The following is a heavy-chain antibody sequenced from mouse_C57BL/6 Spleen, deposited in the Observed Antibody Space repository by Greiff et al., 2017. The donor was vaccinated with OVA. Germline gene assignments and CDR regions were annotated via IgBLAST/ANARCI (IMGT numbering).Heavy chain of an antibody. Sequence: QVQLQQPGAELVRPGSSVKLSCKASGYTFTSYWMHWVKQRPIQGLEWIGNIDPSDSETHYNQKFKDKATLTVDKSSSTAYMQLSSLTSEDSAVYDCARYYSYAMDYWGQGTSVTVAS. CDR1: GYTFTSYW. V-gene: IGHV1-52*01. J-gene: IGHJ4*01. CDR2: IDPSDSET. CDR3: ARYYSYAMDY. D-gene: IGHD1-1*01.